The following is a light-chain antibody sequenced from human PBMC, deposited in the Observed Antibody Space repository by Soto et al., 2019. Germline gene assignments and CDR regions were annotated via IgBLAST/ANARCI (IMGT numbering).Light chain of an antibody. Sequence: IGLTQSAGTLSASPGERATLSCRAIQTIGSNLSWYQQKPGQPPRLLIYDASTRATDIPARFTGSGSGTEFTLTISSLQSEACAVSFCQQYNNWPPTGTFGQGTKVDIK. V-gene: IGKV3-15*01. CDR1: QTIGSN. CDR2: DAS. CDR3: QQYNNWPPTGT. J-gene: IGKJ1*01.